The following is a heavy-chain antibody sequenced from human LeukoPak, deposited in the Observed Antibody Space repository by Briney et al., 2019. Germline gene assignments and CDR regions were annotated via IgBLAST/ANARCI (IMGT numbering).Heavy chain of an antibody. J-gene: IGHJ4*02. CDR1: GYTFTSYG. D-gene: IGHD3-22*01. Sequence: ASVKVSCKASGYTFTSYGISWVRQAPGQGLEWMGWISAYNGNTNYAQKLQGRVTMTTDTSTSTAYVELRSLRSDDTAVYYCARDAPYYYDSSGYYGSDYWGQGTLVTVSS. CDR2: ISAYNGNT. V-gene: IGHV1-18*01. CDR3: ARDAPYYYDSSGYYGSDY.